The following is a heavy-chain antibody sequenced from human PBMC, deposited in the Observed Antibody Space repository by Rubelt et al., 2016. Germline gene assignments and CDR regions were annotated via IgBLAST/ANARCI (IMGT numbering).Heavy chain of an antibody. CDR3: ATYRDNRGYCFDD. CDR1: GGSVTNSDYY. V-gene: IGHV4-39*07. Sequence: QLQLQESGPGLVKPSETLSLTCSVSGGSVTNSDYYWAWIRLPPGKMLEWIGIVYYSGVTNYHPSLKSRVSMSVDTSKNQFSLKMTSVAAADTAIYYFATYRDNRGYCFDDWGPGTLVTVAS. D-gene: IGHD2-21*01. CDR2: VYYSGVT. J-gene: IGHJ4*02.